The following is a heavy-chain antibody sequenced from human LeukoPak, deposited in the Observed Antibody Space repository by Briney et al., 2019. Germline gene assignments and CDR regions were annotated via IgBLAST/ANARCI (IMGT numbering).Heavy chain of an antibody. Sequence: GESLQISCKGSGYSFTSYWIGWVRQMPGKGLEWMGIIYPGDSDTRYSPSFQDQVTISADKSISTAYLQWSSLKASDTAMYFCARHSLWFGGDYYYYYGMDVWGQGTTVTVSS. V-gene: IGHV5-51*01. D-gene: IGHD3-10*01. CDR2: IYPGDSDT. CDR1: GYSFTSYW. CDR3: ARHSLWFGGDYYYYYGMDV. J-gene: IGHJ6*02.